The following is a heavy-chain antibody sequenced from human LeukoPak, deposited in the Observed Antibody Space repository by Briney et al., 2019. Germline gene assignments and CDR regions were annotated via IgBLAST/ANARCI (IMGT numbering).Heavy chain of an antibody. CDR1: GGSFSDYY. CDR3: ARFSRVFMVRGEFYYYYGMHV. D-gene: IGHD3-10*01. J-gene: IGHJ6*02. CDR2: INHSGST. Sequence: SETLFLTCAVYGGSFSDYYWSGIRQPPGKGLEWIAEINHSGSTNHNPSLKSRVTISVDTSKNQFSLKLSSVTAADTAVYYCARFSRVFMVRGEFYYYYGMHVWGQGTTVTVSS. V-gene: IGHV4-34*01.